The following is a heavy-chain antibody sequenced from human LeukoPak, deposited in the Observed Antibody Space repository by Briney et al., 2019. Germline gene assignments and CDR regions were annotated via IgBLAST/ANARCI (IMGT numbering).Heavy chain of an antibody. CDR2: IYYSGSS. CDR3: ARWGTYASTSNWFDP. D-gene: IGHD2-2*01. CDR1: GVSISSYY. V-gene: IGHV4-59*01. J-gene: IGHJ5*02. Sequence: SETLSLTCTVSGVSISSYYWSWIRQPPGKGLEWIGYIYYSGSSNYNPSLKSRVTISVDTSNNQFSLKLSSVTAADTAVYYCARWGTYASTSNWFDPWGQGTLVTVSS.